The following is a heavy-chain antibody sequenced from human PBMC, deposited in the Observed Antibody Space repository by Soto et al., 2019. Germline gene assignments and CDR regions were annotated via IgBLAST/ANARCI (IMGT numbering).Heavy chain of an antibody. CDR1: GLTFSSYW. D-gene: IGHD6-13*01. CDR2: IKQDGSEK. J-gene: IGHJ6*02. CDR3: ARAAAGSYYYYGMDV. Sequence: GGSLRLSCAASGLTFSSYWMSWVRQAPGKGLEWVANIKQDGSEKYYVDSVKGRFTISRDNAKNSLYLQMNSLRAEDTAVYYCARAAAGSYYYYGMDVWGQGTTVTVSS. V-gene: IGHV3-7*01.